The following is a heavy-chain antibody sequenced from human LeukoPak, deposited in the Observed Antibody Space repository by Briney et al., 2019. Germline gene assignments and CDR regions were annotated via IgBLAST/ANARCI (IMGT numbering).Heavy chain of an antibody. J-gene: IGHJ4*02. CDR3: ASSDYSARTDY. D-gene: IGHD4-17*01. V-gene: IGHV4-4*07. Sequence: SETLSLTCTVSGVSISNYYWSWIRQPAGKGLEWIGRIYPSGSTNYNPSLKSRVTMSLDTSKNQLSLKLSSVTAADTAMYYCASSDYSARTDYWGQGTLVTVSS. CDR1: GVSISNYY. CDR2: IYPSGST.